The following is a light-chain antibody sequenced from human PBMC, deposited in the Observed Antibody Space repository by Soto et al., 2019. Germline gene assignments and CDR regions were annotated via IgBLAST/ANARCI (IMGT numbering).Light chain of an antibody. CDR3: MQALQTPPT. CDR1: QSLLQSNGYNY. J-gene: IGKJ2*01. CDR2: LGS. V-gene: IGKV2-28*01. Sequence: DIVMTQSPLSLPVTPGEPASISCRSSQSLLQSNGYNYLDWYLQKPGQSPQVLIFLGSNRASGVPDRFSGSGSGTDFTLKISRVEAVDVGVYYCMQALQTPPTFGQGTKLEIK.